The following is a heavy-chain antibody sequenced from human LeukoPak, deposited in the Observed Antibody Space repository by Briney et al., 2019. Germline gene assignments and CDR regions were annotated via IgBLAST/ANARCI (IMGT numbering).Heavy chain of an antibody. CDR2: IRYDGSNK. CDR1: GFTFSSYG. CDR3: AQGRPGYDFGFDY. V-gene: IGHV3-30*02. Sequence: PGGSLRLSCAASGFTFSSYGMHWVRQAPGKGLEWVAFIRYDGSNKYYADSVKGRFTISRDNSKNTLYLQMNSLRAEDTAVYYCAQGRPGYDFGFDYWGQGTLVTVSS. J-gene: IGHJ4*02. D-gene: IGHD3-3*01.